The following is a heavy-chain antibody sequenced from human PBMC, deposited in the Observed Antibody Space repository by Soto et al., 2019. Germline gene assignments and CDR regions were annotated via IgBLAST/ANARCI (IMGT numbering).Heavy chain of an antibody. CDR2: IYHTVNT. CDR3: ARLQYTVVTALDI. J-gene: IGHJ3*02. V-gene: IGHV4-59*11. CDR1: GVSIGSHF. Sequence: XGTLSLTCSVSGVSIGSHFWSGIRQAPGKGPELVGYIYHTVNTNYNPALKSRVTISMDTSKNQLSLQLSSVTAADTAIYYCARLQYTVVTALDIWGQGTMVTVSS. D-gene: IGHD2-15*01.